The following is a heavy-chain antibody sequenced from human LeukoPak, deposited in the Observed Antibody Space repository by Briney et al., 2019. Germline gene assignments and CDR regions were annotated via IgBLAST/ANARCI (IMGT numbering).Heavy chain of an antibody. D-gene: IGHD3-3*01. CDR2: INQDGSAQ. Sequence: PGGSLRLSCAASGFTFSNYYMTWVRQAPGKGLEWVANINQDGSAQYYVDSVKGRFTISRDNAKNSLYLQINSLRAEDTAVYYCARVPDSERGDFWSGYTYYYYYYMDVWGKGTTVTVSS. CDR1: GFTFSNYY. CDR3: ARVPDSERGDFWSGYTYYYYYYMDV. J-gene: IGHJ6*03. V-gene: IGHV3-7*01.